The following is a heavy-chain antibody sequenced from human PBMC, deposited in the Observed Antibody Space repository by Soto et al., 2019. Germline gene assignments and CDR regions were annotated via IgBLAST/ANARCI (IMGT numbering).Heavy chain of an antibody. CDR2: ISPSSGVT. J-gene: IGHJ4*02. CDR3: AREMWTRTGPQNFFDY. CDR1: GYTFTSYG. V-gene: IGHV1-18*01. Sequence: QVQLVQSEGEVRQPGASVKVSCRASGYTFTSYGIIWVRQAPGQGLEWMGYISPSSGVTRYAQNLQGRVTLTTDTYTPTAYMELRSLSSDDTAVYYCAREMWTRTGPQNFFDYWGLGALVTVSS. D-gene: IGHD2-21*01.